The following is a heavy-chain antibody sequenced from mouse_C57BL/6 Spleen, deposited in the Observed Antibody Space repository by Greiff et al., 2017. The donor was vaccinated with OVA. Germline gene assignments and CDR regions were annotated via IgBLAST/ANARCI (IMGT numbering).Heavy chain of an antibody. V-gene: IGHV1-82*01. CDR3: AANWDY. D-gene: IGHD4-1*01. Sequence: VQLQQSGPELVKTGASVKIYCKASGYAFSSSWMNWVKQRPGKGLEWIGRIYPGDGDTNYNGKFKGKATLTADKSSSTAYMQLSSLTSEDSAVYFCAANWDYWGQGTTLTVSS. J-gene: IGHJ2*01. CDR1: GYAFSSSW. CDR2: IYPGDGDT.